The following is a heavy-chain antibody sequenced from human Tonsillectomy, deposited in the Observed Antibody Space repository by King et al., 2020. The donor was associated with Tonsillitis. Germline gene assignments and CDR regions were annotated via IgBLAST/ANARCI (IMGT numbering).Heavy chain of an antibody. CDR1: GGSISSSSYY. V-gene: IGHV4-39*07. Sequence: QLQESGPGLVKPSETLSLTCTVSGGSISSSSYYWGWIRQPPGKGLEWIGSIYYSGSTYYNPSLKSRVTISVDTSKNQFSLKLSSVTAADTAVYYCVRGVADYYGSGRQIDYWGQGTLVTVSS. D-gene: IGHD3-10*01. J-gene: IGHJ4*02. CDR2: IYYSGST. CDR3: VRGVADYYGSGRQIDY.